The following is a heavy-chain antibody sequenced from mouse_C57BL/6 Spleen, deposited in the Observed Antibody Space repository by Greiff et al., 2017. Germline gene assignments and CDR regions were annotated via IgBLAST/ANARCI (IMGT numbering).Heavy chain of an antibody. CDR1: GYTFTEYT. D-gene: IGHD1-1*01. CDR2: FYPGSGSI. CDR3: ARHEGRYSDYGSSEDYAMDY. V-gene: IGHV1-62-2*01. J-gene: IGHJ4*01. Sequence: QVHVKQSGAELVKPGASVKLSCKASGYTFTEYTIHWVKQRSGQGLEWIGWFYPGSGSIKYNEKFKDKATLTADKSSSTVYMELSRLTSEDSAVYFCARHEGRYSDYGSSEDYAMDYWGQGTSVTVSS.